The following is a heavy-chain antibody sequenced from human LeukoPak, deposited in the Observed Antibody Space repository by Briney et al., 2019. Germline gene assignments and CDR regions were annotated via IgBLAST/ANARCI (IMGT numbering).Heavy chain of an antibody. J-gene: IGHJ4*02. CDR2: ISGSGGST. Sequence: GGSLRLSCAASGFTFSSYAMSWVRQAPGKGLEWVSAISGSGGSTYYVDSVKGRFTISRDNSKNTLYLQMNSLRAEDTAVYYCAKAGRYSSSWYTVDYWGQGTLVTVSS. CDR3: AKAGRYSSSWYTVDY. V-gene: IGHV3-23*01. CDR1: GFTFSSYA. D-gene: IGHD6-13*01.